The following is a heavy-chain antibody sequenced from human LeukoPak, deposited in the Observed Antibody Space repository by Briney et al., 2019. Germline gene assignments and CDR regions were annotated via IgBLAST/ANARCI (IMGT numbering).Heavy chain of an antibody. D-gene: IGHD3-10*02. Sequence: GSLRLSCAASRFTFSSYEMNWVRPAPGKGLDWVSYISSSGSTIYYADSVKGRFTISRDNAKNSLYLQMNSLRAEDTAVYYCAELGITMIGGVWGKGTTVTISS. CDR3: AELGITMIGGV. V-gene: IGHV3-48*03. J-gene: IGHJ6*04. CDR2: ISSSGSTI. CDR1: RFTFSSYE.